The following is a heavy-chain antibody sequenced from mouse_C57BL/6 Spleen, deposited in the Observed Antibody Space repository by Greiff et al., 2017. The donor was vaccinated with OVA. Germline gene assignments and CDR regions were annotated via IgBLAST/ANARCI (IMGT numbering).Heavy chain of an antibody. CDR1: GYTFTSYW. D-gene: IGHD1-1*01. CDR2: IYPGSGST. Sequence: QVQLKQSGAELVKPGASVKMSCKASGYTFTSYWITWVKQRPGQGLEWIGDIYPGSGSTNYNEKFKSKATLTVDTSSSTAYMQLSSLTSEDSAVYYCAREPIGTTVVATGYFDVWGTGTTVTVSS. CDR3: AREPIGTTVVATGYFDV. V-gene: IGHV1-55*01. J-gene: IGHJ1*03.